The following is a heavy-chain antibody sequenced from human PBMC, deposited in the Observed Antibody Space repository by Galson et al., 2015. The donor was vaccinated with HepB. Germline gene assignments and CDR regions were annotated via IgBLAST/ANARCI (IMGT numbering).Heavy chain of an antibody. CDR2: INHSGST. J-gene: IGHJ2*01. D-gene: IGHD4-17*01. V-gene: IGHV4-34*01. CDR3: ARTTVTTADWYFDL. Sequence: ETLSLTCAVYGGSFSGYYWSWIRQPPGKGLEWIGEINHSGSTNYNPSLKSRVTISVDTSKNQFSLKLSSVTAADTAVYYCARTTVTTADWYFDLWGRGTLVTVSS. CDR1: GGSFSGYY.